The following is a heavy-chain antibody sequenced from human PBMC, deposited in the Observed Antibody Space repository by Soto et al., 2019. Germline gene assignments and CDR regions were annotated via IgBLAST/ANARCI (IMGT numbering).Heavy chain of an antibody. J-gene: IGHJ4*02. D-gene: IGHD4-4*01. V-gene: IGHV1-18*01. CDR3: ARDPYSNYGYFDY. CDR1: RYTFTSYG. Sequence: ASVKVSCKASRYTFTSYGMCWVRQAPGQGLEWMGWISAYNGNTNYAQQLQGRVTMTTDTSTSTAYMELRSLRSDDTAVYYCARDPYSNYGYFDYWGQGTLVTVSS. CDR2: ISAYNGNT.